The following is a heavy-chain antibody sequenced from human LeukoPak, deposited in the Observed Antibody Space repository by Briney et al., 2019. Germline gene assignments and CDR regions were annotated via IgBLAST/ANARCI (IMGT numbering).Heavy chain of an antibody. CDR2: IHQSGDT. D-gene: IGHD5-18*01. V-gene: IGHV4-30-2*06. J-gene: IGHJ4*02. CDR1: GDSISSGYY. Sequence: SETLSLTCTVSGDSISSGYYWSWIRQSPGKGLEWIGYIHQSGDTYSHPSLKSRVTVSADRSTNQFSLTLSSVTAADTAVYYCARGFVDTAMDCYFDYWGQGTLVTVSS. CDR3: ARGFVDTAMDCYFDY.